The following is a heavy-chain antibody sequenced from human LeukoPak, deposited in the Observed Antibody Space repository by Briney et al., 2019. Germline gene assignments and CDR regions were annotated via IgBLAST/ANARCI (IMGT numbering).Heavy chain of an antibody. Sequence: GASVKVSCKASGGTFSSYAISWVRQAPGQGLEWMGGIIPIFGTANYAQKFQGRVTITADKSTSTAYMELSSLRSEDTAVYYCARDRRSSRWGYYFDYWGQGTLVTVSS. D-gene: IGHD6-13*01. V-gene: IGHV1-69*06. CDR1: GGTFSSYA. CDR3: ARDRRSSRWGYYFDY. CDR2: IIPIFGTA. J-gene: IGHJ4*02.